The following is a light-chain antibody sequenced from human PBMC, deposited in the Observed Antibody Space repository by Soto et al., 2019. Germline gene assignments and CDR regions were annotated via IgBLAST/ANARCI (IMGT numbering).Light chain of an antibody. V-gene: IGLV1-40*01. CDR3: QSYDSSLSGSV. CDR2: GNS. Sequence: QSVLTQPPSVSGAPGQRVTISRTGSSSHIGAGYDVHWYQQLPGTAPKLLIYGNSNRPSGVPDRFSGSKSGTSASLAITGLQAEDEVDYYCQSYDSSLSGSVFGGGTKHTVL. CDR1: SSHIGAGYD. J-gene: IGLJ2*01.